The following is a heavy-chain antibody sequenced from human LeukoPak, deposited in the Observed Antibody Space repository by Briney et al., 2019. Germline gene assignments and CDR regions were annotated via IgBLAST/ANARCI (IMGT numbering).Heavy chain of an antibody. Sequence: SETLSLTCTVSGGSISSGDCYWSWIRQPPGKGLEWIAYMYYSGSTYYNPSLKSRATISLDTSKNQFSLKLSSVTAADTAVYYCARPYYYDSRIDPWGQGTLVTVSS. CDR1: GGSISSGDCY. V-gene: IGHV4-30-4*01. CDR2: MYYSGST. D-gene: IGHD3-22*01. J-gene: IGHJ5*02. CDR3: ARPYYYDSRIDP.